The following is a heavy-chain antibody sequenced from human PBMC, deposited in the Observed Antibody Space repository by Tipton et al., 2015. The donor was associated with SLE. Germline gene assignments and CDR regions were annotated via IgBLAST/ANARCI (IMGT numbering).Heavy chain of an antibody. CDR3: AASLNYYDSSGPEG. V-gene: IGHV4-34*01. CDR1: GGSFNDYY. Sequence: TLSLTCVVYGGSFNDYYWTWIRQPPGKGLEWIGEINHSGYTNFNPSLKSRVTISVDTSKNQFSLKLSSVTAADTAVYYCAASLNYYDSSGPEGWGQGTMVTVSS. J-gene: IGHJ3*01. D-gene: IGHD3-22*01. CDR2: INHSGYT.